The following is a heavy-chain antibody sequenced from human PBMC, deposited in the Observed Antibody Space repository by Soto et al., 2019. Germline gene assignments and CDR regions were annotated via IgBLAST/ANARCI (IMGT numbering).Heavy chain of an antibody. CDR1: GGSISSSSYY. CDR3: ARHIWRGNYDILTGYDRWFDY. CDR2: IYYSGST. V-gene: IGHV4-39*01. D-gene: IGHD3-9*01. J-gene: IGHJ4*02. Sequence: SETLSLTCTVSGGSISSSSYYWGWIRQPPGKGLEWIGSIYYSGSTYYNPSLKSRVTISVDTSKNQFSLKLSSVTAADTAVYYCARHIWRGNYDILTGYDRWFDYWGQGTLVTVSS.